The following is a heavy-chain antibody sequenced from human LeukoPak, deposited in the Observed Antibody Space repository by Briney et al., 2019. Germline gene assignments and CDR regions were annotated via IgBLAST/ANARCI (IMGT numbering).Heavy chain of an antibody. CDR1: GFTFSSYA. J-gene: IGHJ4*02. V-gene: IGHV3-23*01. D-gene: IGHD3-10*02. CDR2: ISGSGGST. CDR3: VAVRGVILDY. Sequence: GGSLRLSCAASGFTFSSYAMSWVRQAPGKGMEWVSAISGSGGSTYYADSVKGRFTISRVNSKNTLYLQMNSLRAEDTAVYYCVAVRGVILDYWGQGTLVTVSS.